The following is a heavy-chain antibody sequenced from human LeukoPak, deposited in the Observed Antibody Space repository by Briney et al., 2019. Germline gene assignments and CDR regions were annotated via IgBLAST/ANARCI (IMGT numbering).Heavy chain of an antibody. CDR2: ISGSGNNT. CDR3: ARDGYYDFWSGPFFRDYYGMDV. V-gene: IGHV3-23*01. J-gene: IGHJ6*02. D-gene: IGHD3-3*01. CDR1: GFTFSSYA. Sequence: GGSLRLSCEASGFTFSSYAMTWVRQAPGKGLEWVSVISGSGNNTYYADSVKGRFTISRDISKNTLYLQMNSLRAEDTAVYYCARDGYYDFWSGPFFRDYYGMDVWGQGTTVTVSS.